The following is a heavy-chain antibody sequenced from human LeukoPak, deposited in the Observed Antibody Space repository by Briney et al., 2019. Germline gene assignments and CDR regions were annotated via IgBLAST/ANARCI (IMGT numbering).Heavy chain of an antibody. CDR1: GYTFTSYD. J-gene: IGHJ4*02. V-gene: IGHV1-8*01. Sequence: GASVKVSCKASGYTFTSYDINWVRQATRQGLEWMGWMNPNSGNTGYAQKFQGRVTMTRDMSTSTVYMELSSLRSEDTAVYYCARGSSRGLWKPTNDYWGQGALVTVSS. CDR2: MNPNSGNT. CDR3: ARGSSRGLWKPTNDY. D-gene: IGHD1-1*01.